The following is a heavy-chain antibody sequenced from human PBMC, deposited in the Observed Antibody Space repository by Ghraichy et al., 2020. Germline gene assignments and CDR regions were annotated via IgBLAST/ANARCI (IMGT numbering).Heavy chain of an antibody. CDR2: ISGSGGST. CDR3: AKRAPRRKGVEEIQLWFLHPNFDY. V-gene: IGHV3-23*01. Sequence: VSAISGSGGSTYYADSVKGRFTISRDNSKNTLYLQMNSLRAEDTAVYYCAKRAPRRKGVEEIQLWFLHPNFDYWGQGTLVTVSS. D-gene: IGHD5-18*01. J-gene: IGHJ4*02.